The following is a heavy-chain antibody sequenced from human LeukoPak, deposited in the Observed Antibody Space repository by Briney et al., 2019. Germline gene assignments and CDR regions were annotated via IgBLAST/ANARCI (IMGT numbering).Heavy chain of an antibody. CDR1: GGSISSGGYY. CDR2: IYYSGST. Sequence: PSQTLSLTCTVSGGSISSGGYYWSWIRQHPGKGREWIGYIYYSGSTYYNPSLKSRVTISVDTSKNQFSLKLSSVTAADTAVYYCARAGYSSSWYPHGWFDPWGQGTLVTVSS. CDR3: ARAGYSSSWYPHGWFDP. J-gene: IGHJ5*02. D-gene: IGHD6-13*01. V-gene: IGHV4-31*03.